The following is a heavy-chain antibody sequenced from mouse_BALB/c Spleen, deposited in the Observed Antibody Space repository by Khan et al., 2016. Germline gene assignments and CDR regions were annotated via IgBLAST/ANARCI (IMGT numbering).Heavy chain of an antibody. D-gene: IGHD2-4*01. CDR1: GYSITSDYA. Sequence: VQLPESGPGLVKPSQSLSLTCTVTGYSITSDYAWNWIRQFPGNKLEWMGYISYSGSTSYNPSLKSRISITRDTSKNQFFLQLNSVTTEDTATYYCARSMITTGFAYWGQGTLVTVSA. CDR2: ISYSGST. J-gene: IGHJ3*01. CDR3: ARSMITTGFAY. V-gene: IGHV3-2*02.